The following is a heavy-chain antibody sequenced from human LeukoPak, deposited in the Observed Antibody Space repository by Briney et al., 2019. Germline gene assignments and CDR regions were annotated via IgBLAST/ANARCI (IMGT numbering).Heavy chain of an antibody. D-gene: IGHD6-6*01. V-gene: IGHV3-30*04. CDR3: ARGVEYIRSDLFDY. J-gene: IGHJ4*02. CDR1: GFTFSSYA. CDR2: ISYDGEIE. Sequence: GRSLRLSCAASGFTFSSYAMHWVRQAPGKWLQWVAMISYDGEIENYTDSVKGRFTISRDNSKNTLYLQMNSLRAEDTAVYYCARGVEYIRSDLFDYWGQGNLVIVSS.